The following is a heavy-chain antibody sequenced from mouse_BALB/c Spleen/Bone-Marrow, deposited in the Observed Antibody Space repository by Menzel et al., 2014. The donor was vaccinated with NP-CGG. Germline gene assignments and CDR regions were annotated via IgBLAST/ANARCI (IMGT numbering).Heavy chain of an antibody. J-gene: IGHJ1*01. CDR3: ERDRNYDIHWYLDF. Sequence: DVMLVESGGGLVQPGGSLRLSCATSGFTFTDYYMSWVRQPPGKALEWLGFIRNKANGYTTEYSASVKGRFTISRDNSQSILYLQMNILRTEDSATYYCERDRNYDIHWYLDFWGAGTTVTVSS. CDR2: IRNKANGYTT. CDR1: GFTFTDYY. D-gene: IGHD1-1*01. V-gene: IGHV7-3*02.